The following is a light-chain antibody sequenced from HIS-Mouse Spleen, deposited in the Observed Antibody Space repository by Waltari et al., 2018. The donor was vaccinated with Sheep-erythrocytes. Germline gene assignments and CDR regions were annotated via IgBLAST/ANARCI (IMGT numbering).Light chain of an antibody. CDR2: WAS. J-gene: IGKJ2*02. CDR3: QQYYSTLGT. Sequence: DIVMTQSPDSLAVSLGERATINCKSSQSVLYSSNNKNYLAWYQQKPVQPPKLLFYWASTRESGVPDRFSGGGSGTDFTLTISSLQAEDVAVYYCQQYYSTLGTFGQGTKLEIK. V-gene: IGKV4-1*01. CDR1: QSVLYSSNNKNY.